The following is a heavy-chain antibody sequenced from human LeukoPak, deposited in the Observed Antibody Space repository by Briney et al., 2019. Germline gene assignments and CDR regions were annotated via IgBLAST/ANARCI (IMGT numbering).Heavy chain of an antibody. J-gene: IGHJ4*02. V-gene: IGHV3-23*01. D-gene: IGHD3-10*01. CDR2: ISRSGATI. CDR1: GFTFSSSG. CDR3: AKVLWFELDF. Sequence: GETLRLSCAASGFTFSSSGMTWVRQAPGRGLEWVSSISRSGATIHYADSVKGRVAISRDNSKDTLYLQIDSLRVEDTAIYYCAKVLWFELDFWGQGSLVTVSS.